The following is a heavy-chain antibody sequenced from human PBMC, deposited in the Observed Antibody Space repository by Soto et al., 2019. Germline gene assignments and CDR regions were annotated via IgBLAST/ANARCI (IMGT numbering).Heavy chain of an antibody. J-gene: IGHJ4*02. CDR3: AKRDSGSGSSPPLIDY. D-gene: IGHD3-10*01. CDR1: GFTFGSYS. Sequence: GGSLRLSCAASGFTFGSYSMNWVRRAPGKGLEWVSTVSGSGDNTFYADSVKGRFTISRDNSKNTLYLQMNSLRAEDTAVYFCAKRDSGSGSSPPLIDYWGQGILVTVSS. CDR2: VSGSGDNT. V-gene: IGHV3-23*01.